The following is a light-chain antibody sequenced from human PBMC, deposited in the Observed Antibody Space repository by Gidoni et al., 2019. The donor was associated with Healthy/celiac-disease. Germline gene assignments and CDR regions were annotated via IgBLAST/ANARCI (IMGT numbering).Light chain of an antibody. V-gene: IGKV1-5*03. CDR3: QHSGT. CDR2: KAS. CDR1: QSISSW. J-gene: IGKJ2*02. Sequence: IQMTQSPSTLSASVGDRVTITCRASQSISSWLAWYQQKPGKAPKLLIYKASSLESGVPSRFSGSGSGTEFTLTISSLQPDDFATYYCQHSGTFGQGTKLEIK.